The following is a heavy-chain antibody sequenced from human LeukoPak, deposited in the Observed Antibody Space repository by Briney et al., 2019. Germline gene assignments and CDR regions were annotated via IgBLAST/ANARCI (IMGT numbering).Heavy chain of an antibody. CDR3: ARGSSSSTHYFDY. CDR2: ISYDGSNK. CDR1: GFTFSSHA. Sequence: TGRSLRLSCAASGFTFSSHAMHRVRQAPGKGLEWVAVISYDGSNKYYVDSVKGRFTISRDNSKNTLYLQMNSLRAEDTAVYYCARGSSSSTHYFDYWGQGTLVTVSS. J-gene: IGHJ4*02. D-gene: IGHD6-6*01. V-gene: IGHV3-30*04.